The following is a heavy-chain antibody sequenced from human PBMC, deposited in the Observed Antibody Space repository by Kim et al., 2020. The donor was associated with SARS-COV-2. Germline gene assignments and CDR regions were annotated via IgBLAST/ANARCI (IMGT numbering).Heavy chain of an antibody. CDR3: ARVRLRYFDY. CDR2: NT. Sequence: NTNYAQKIQGRGTMTTDTSTSTAYMELRSLRSDDTAVYYCARVRLRYFDYWGQGTLVTVSS. D-gene: IGHD3-9*01. J-gene: IGHJ4*02. V-gene: IGHV1-18*01.